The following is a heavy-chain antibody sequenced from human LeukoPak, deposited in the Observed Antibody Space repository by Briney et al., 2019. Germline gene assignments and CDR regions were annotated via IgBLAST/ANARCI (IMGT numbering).Heavy chain of an antibody. Sequence: GASVKVSCKASGGTFSSYAISWVRQAPGQGLEWMGGIIPIFGTANYAQKFQGRVTITADESTSTAYMELSSLRSEDTAVYYCARVAAQDYYYYGMDVWGQGTTVTVSS. CDR3: ARVAAQDYYYYGMDV. CDR1: GGTFSSYA. D-gene: IGHD6-25*01. V-gene: IGHV1-69*13. CDR2: IIPIFGTA. J-gene: IGHJ6*02.